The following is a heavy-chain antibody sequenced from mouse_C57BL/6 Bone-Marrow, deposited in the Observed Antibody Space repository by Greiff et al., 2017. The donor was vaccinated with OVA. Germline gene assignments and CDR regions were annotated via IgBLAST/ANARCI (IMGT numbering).Heavy chain of an antibody. CDR2: LYPGSGNT. CDR3: ASSSSWFAY. J-gene: IGHJ3*01. CDR1: GYTFTDYY. Sequence: VQLQQSGPELVKPGASVKISCKASGYTFTDYYINWVKQRPGQGLEWIGWLYPGSGNTKYNEKFKGKATLTVDTSSRTAYMQLSSLTSEDSAVYFCASSSSWFAYWGQGTLVTVSA. D-gene: IGHD1-1*01. V-gene: IGHV1-84*01.